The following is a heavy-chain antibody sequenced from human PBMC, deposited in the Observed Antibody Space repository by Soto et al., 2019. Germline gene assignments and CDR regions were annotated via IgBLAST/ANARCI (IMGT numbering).Heavy chain of an antibody. V-gene: IGHV1-69*01. J-gene: IGHJ6*02. Sequence: QVQLVQSGAEVKKPGSSVKVSCKASGGTFSSYAISWVRQAPGQGLEWMGGNIPIFGTANYAQKFQGRVTITADESTSTAYMELSSLRSEDTAVYYCARETMVRGVITYYGMDVWGQGTTVTVSS. D-gene: IGHD3-10*01. CDR1: GGTFSSYA. CDR2: NIPIFGTA. CDR3: ARETMVRGVITYYGMDV.